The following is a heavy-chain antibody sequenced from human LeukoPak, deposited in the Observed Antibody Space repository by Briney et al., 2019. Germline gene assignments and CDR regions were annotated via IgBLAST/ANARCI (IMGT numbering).Heavy chain of an antibody. D-gene: IGHD3-3*01. V-gene: IGHV4-59*01. CDR1: GGSISSYY. CDR3: ARGLDITIFGVVPNWFDP. J-gene: IGHJ5*02. Sequence: PSETLSLTCTVSGGSISSYYWSWIRQPPGKGLEWIGYIYYSGSTNYNPSLKSRVTISVDTSKNQFSLELSSVAAADTAVYYCARGLDITIFGVVPNWFDPWGQGTLVTVSS. CDR2: IYYSGST.